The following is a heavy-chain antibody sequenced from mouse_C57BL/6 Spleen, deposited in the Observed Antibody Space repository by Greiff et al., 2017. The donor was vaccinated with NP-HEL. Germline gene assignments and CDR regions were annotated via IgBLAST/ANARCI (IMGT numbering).Heavy chain of an antibody. CDR2: IDPSDSYT. J-gene: IGHJ2*01. CDR1: GYTFTSYW. Sequence: VQLHQPGAELVKPGASVKLSCKASGYTFTSYWMQWVKQRPGQGLEWIGEIDPSDSYTNYNQKFKGKATLTVDTSSSTAYMQLSSLTSEDSAVYYCARRGVYYSNYYFDYWGQGTTLTVSS. V-gene: IGHV1-50*01. D-gene: IGHD2-5*01. CDR3: ARRGVYYSNYYFDY.